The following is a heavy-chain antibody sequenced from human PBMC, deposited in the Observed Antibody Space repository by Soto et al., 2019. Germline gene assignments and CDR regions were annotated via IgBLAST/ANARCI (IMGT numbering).Heavy chain of an antibody. Sequence: VGSLRLSCASSGFTFSSYDMHWVRQATGKGLEWVSAIGTAGDTYYPGSVKGRFTISRENAKNSLYLQMNSLRAGDTAVYYCARSPGLITIFGVVSGMEFWGQGTTVIVSS. V-gene: IGHV3-13*01. CDR1: GFTFSSYD. D-gene: IGHD3-3*01. CDR2: IGTAGDT. J-gene: IGHJ6*01. CDR3: ARSPGLITIFGVVSGMEF.